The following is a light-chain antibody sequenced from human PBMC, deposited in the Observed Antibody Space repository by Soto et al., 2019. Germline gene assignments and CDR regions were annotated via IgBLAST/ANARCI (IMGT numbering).Light chain of an antibody. J-gene: IGKJ1*01. V-gene: IGKV1-27*01. Sequence: DIQMTQSPSSLSASVGDRVTITCRASQGISTYLAWYQQKPGKVPKLLMYAASTLQSGVPSLFSGSGSRKDFTLAISGLQPEDVVTYYVHNDKCSAPTFRLGTKVEIK. CDR1: QGISTY. CDR2: AAS. CDR3: HNDKCSAPT.